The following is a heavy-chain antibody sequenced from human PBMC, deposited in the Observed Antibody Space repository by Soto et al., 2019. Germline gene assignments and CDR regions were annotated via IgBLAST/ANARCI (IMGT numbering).Heavy chain of an antibody. D-gene: IGHD3-9*01. Sequence: GSLMVSSASSGIPFSSYSRSLVLQAPGKGLEWVSAISGSGGSTYYADSVKGRFTISRDNSKNTLYLQMNSLRAEDTAVYYCEKGNILTGYPFDYWGQGTLVTVSS. CDR2: ISGSGGST. CDR3: EKGNILTGYPFDY. J-gene: IGHJ4*02. CDR1: GIPFSSYS. V-gene: IGHV3-23*01.